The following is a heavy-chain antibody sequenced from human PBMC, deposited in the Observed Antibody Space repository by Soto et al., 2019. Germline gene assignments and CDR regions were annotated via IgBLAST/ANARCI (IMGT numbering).Heavy chain of an antibody. CDR1: GYSFTNYW. CDR2: IYPGDSDT. J-gene: IGHJ3*01. CDR3: ARQGLTSAACNVFEG. Sequence: GESLKISCKASGYSFTNYWIAWVRQMPGKGLELMGIIYPGDSDTRYSPSIQGQITISVDRSISTAYLQWSSLKASDTAMYYCARQGLTSAACNVFEGWGKGRMVTV. V-gene: IGHV5-51*01. D-gene: IGHD2-15*01.